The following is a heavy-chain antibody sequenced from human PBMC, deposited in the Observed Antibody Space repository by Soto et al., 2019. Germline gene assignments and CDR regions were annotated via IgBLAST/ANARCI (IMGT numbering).Heavy chain of an antibody. CDR2: INADNGNT. V-gene: IGHV1-3*01. D-gene: IGHD2-15*01. J-gene: IGHJ6*02. CDR1: GYTFTSYA. Sequence: ASVKVSCKASGYTFTSYAMHWVRQAPGQRLEWMGWINADNGNTKYSQKFQGRVTITTDTSASTAYMELSSLRSDDTAVYYCARDGGSGGVVVVAATHYYGMDVWGQGTTVTVSS. CDR3: ARDGGSGGVVVVAATHYYGMDV.